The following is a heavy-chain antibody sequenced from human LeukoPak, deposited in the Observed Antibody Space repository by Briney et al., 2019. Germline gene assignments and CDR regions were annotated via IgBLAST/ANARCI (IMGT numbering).Heavy chain of an antibody. CDR3: AREAPLVPFFLRCMDV. Sequence: GGSLRLSCAASGFTFSSYWMSWVRQAPGKGLEWVANIKQDGSEKYYVDSVKGRFTISRDNTKNSLYLQMNSLRAEDTAVYYCAREAPLVPFFLRCMDVWAKGPRSPSPQ. V-gene: IGHV3-7*03. CDR1: GFTFSSYW. D-gene: IGHD3-16*01. CDR2: IKQDGSEK. J-gene: IGHJ6*04.